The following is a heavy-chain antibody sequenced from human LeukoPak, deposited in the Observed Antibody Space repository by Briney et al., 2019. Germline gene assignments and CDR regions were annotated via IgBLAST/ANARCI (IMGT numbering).Heavy chain of an antibody. Sequence: SETLSLTCTVSGASIKTYYWSWIRQPPGKGLEWIGYIYYSGSTNYSPSLKSPVAISVDTSKSQFSLKLSSVPAADTAVYYCARQVDTRRGAVWGKGTTVTVSS. D-gene: IGHD1-26*01. J-gene: IGHJ6*04. CDR1: GASIKTYY. CDR2: IYYSGST. CDR3: ARQVDTRRGAV. V-gene: IGHV4-59*01.